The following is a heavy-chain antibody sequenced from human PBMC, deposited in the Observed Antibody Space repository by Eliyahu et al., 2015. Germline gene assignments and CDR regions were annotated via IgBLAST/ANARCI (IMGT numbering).Heavy chain of an antibody. CDR1: GGSIRSENYY. CDR3: ARHVYCSTSGCHAGGGWFDL. Sequence: QLQLQESGPGLVKPAETLSXTCTVSGGSIRSENYYWGWIRXPPGKGLEWIGTIYYSGSTYXNPSLKSRVTMSVDTSKSQLSLKLNSGTAADTAIYYCARHVYCSTSGCHAGGGWFDLWGQGTLVTVSS. CDR2: IYYSGST. D-gene: IGHD2-2*01. J-gene: IGHJ5*02. V-gene: IGHV4-39*01.